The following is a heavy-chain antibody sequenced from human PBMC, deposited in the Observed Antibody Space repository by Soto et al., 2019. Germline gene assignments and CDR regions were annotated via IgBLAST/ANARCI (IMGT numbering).Heavy chain of an antibody. CDR2: IWYDGSNK. Sequence: QVQLVESGGGVVQPGRSLRLSCAASGFTFSSYGMHWVRQAPGKGLEWVAVIWYDGSNKYYADSVKGRFTISRDNSKNTLYLQMNSLRAEDTAVYYCARNNWNYGGWFDPWGQGTLVTVS. D-gene: IGHD1-7*01. V-gene: IGHV3-33*01. CDR1: GFTFSSYG. J-gene: IGHJ5*02. CDR3: ARNNWNYGGWFDP.